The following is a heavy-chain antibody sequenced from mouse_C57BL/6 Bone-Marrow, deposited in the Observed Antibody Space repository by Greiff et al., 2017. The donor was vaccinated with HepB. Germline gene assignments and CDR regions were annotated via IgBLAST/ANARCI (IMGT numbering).Heavy chain of an antibody. Sequence: EVHLVESGGGLVKPGGSLKLSCAASGFTFSSYAMSWVRQTPEKRLEWVATISDGGSYTYYPDNVKGRFTISRDNAKNNLYLQMSHLKSEDTAMYYCARDPPYGNYGDYYAMDYWGQGTSVTVSS. CDR3: ARDPPYGNYGDYYAMDY. CDR1: GFTFSSYA. V-gene: IGHV5-4*01. D-gene: IGHD2-1*01. CDR2: ISDGGSYT. J-gene: IGHJ4*01.